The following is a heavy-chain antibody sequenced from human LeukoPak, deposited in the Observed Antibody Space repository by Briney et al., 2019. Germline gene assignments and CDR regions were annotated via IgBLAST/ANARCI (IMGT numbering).Heavy chain of an antibody. V-gene: IGHV3-30*02. Sequence: PGGSLRLSCAASGFTFTSYGMHWVRQAPGKGQEWVAFIWYDGSGKYYADSVKGRFTISRDNSKNTLYLQMNSLRPEDTAVYQCTKSDSSGYRTYHFDYWGQGTLVAVSS. CDR3: TKSDSSGYRTYHFDY. CDR2: IWYDGSGK. D-gene: IGHD3-22*01. CDR1: GFTFTSYG. J-gene: IGHJ4*02.